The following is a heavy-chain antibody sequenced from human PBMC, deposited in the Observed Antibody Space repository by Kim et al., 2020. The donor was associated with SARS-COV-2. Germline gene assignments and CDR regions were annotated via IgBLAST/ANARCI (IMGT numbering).Heavy chain of an antibody. Sequence: VKGRVTISREDAKNTLYLQMNSLKTEDTAMYYCTIRGYCSGGSCYSYYFDYWGQGTLVTVSS. V-gene: IGHV3-15*01. D-gene: IGHD2-15*01. CDR3: TIRGYCSGGSCYSYYFDY. J-gene: IGHJ4*02.